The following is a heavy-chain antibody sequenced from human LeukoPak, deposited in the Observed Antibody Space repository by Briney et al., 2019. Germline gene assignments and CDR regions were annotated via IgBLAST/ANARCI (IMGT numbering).Heavy chain of an antibody. CDR1: GGSISSGGYY. CDR2: IYHSGST. CDR3: ATERVGATVY. V-gene: IGHV4-30-2*01. D-gene: IGHD1-26*01. J-gene: IGHJ4*02. Sequence: SQTLSLTCTVSGGSISSGGYYWSWIRQPPGKGLEWIGYIYHSGSTYYNPSLKSRVTISVDRSKNQFSLKLSSVTAADTAVYYCATERVGATVYWGQGTLVTVSS.